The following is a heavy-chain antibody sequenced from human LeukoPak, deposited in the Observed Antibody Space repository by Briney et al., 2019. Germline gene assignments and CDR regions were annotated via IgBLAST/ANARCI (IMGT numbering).Heavy chain of an antibody. Sequence: GASVKVSCKASGYTFTSYAMHWVRQAPGQRLEWMGWINAGNGNTKYSQKFQGRVTITRDTSASTAYMELSSLRSEDTAVYYCARSPPTYYYDSSGYYLDYWGQGTLVTVSS. V-gene: IGHV1-3*01. CDR1: GYTFTSYA. CDR3: ARSPPTYYYDSSGYYLDY. J-gene: IGHJ4*02. CDR2: INAGNGNT. D-gene: IGHD3-22*01.